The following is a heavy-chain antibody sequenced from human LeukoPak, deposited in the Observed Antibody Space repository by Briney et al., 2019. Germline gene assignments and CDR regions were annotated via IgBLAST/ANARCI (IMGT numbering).Heavy chain of an antibody. CDR3: AKEVVLGETNYYYYGMDV. D-gene: IGHD1-26*01. V-gene: IGHV3-23*01. CDR2: ISGSGARA. CDR1: GFTFKGAW. J-gene: IGHJ6*02. Sequence: GGSLRLSCTASGFTFKGAWMSWVRQAPGKGLEWVSAISGSGARAHYAESVRGRFTISRDSSQNTLRLEMNSLRAEDTAVYYCAKEVVLGETNYYYYGMDVWGQGTTVTVSS.